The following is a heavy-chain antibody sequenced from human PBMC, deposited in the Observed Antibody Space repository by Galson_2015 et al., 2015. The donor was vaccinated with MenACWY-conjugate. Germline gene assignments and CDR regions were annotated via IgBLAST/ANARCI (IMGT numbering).Heavy chain of an antibody. D-gene: IGHD3-10*01. V-gene: IGHV3-73*01. CDR1: GFTFSGSA. CDR3: SRLGEDTSYFSNYDMDV. CDR2: IRGKVGSYAT. J-gene: IGHJ6*02. Sequence: SLRLSCAASGFTFSGSAIHWVRQASGRGLEWVGRIRGKVGSYATVYAAPMKGRFIISRDDSKGTAYLQMNSLETEDTAVYYCSRLGEDTSYFSNYDMDVWGQGTTVTVSS.